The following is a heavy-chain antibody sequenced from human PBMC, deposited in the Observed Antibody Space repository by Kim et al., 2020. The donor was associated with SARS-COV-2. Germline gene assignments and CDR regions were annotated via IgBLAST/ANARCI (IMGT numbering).Heavy chain of an antibody. V-gene: IGHV3-23*01. D-gene: IGHD3-22*01. J-gene: IGHJ4*02. Sequence: GSVKGRCTRSRDKPKNTLYLQMNSLRDEDTAIYYCAKDHRYYDTTQPFDYWGQGTLGTVSS. CDR3: AKDHRYYDTTQPFDY.